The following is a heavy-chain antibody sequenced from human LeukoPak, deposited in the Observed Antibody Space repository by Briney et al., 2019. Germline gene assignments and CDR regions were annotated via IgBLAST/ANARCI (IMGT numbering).Heavy chain of an antibody. V-gene: IGHV1-24*01. CDR1: GYSLSELS. D-gene: IGHD1-26*01. Sequence: SVKVSCKVSGYSLSELSTHWVRQAPGQGLEWMGGFDPGDDETIYAQKFQGRVTMTENTSTDTAYLELSSLRSEDTAVYFCATEKDLLLDSWGQGTPVTVSS. CDR2: FDPGDDET. CDR3: ATEKDLLLDS. J-gene: IGHJ5*01.